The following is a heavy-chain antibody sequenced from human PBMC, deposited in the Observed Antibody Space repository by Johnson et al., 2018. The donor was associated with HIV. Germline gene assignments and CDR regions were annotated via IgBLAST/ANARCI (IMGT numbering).Heavy chain of an antibody. Sequence: VQLVESGGGVVQPGGSLRLSCAASGFTFSSYGMHWVRQAPGKGLEWVAFIRYDGSNKYYADSVKGRFTISRDNSKNTLYLQMNSLRAEDTAVYYCAKDRGSGWYWDAFDIWGQGTMVTVSS. J-gene: IGHJ3*02. D-gene: IGHD6-19*01. CDR1: GFTFSSYG. CDR3: AKDRGSGWYWDAFDI. CDR2: IRYDGSNK. V-gene: IGHV3-30*02.